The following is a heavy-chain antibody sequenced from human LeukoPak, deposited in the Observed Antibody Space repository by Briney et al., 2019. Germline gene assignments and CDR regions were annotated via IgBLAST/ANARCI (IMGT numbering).Heavy chain of an antibody. CDR2: ISSSGSTI. CDR1: GFTFSSYE. CDR3: ARTAVAGNGDYYYGMDV. Sequence: PGRSLRLSCAASGFTFSSYEMNWVRQAPGKGLEWVSYISSSGSTIYYADSVKGRFTISRDNAKNSLYLQMNSLRAEDTAVYYCARTAVAGNGDYYYGMDVWGQGTTVTVSS. D-gene: IGHD6-19*01. V-gene: IGHV3-48*03. J-gene: IGHJ6*02.